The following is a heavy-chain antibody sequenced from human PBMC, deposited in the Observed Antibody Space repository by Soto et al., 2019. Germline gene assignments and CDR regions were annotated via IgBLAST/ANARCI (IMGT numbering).Heavy chain of an antibody. J-gene: IGHJ6*02. CDR1: GGSISSGGYY. V-gene: IGHV4-31*03. D-gene: IGHD1-26*01. Sequence: PSETLSLTCTVSGGSISSGGYYWIWIRHHPGKGMEWIGYIYYSGSTYYNPSLKSRVTISVDTSKNQFSLKLISVTDADTAAYYCARDGRWELLGDYYYGMGVWGQGPTVIVSS. CDR3: ARDGRWELLGDYYYGMGV. CDR2: IYYSGST.